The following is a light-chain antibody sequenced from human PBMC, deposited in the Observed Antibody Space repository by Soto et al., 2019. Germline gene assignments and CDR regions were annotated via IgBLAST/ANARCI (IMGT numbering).Light chain of an antibody. CDR2: DAS. CDR1: QSVSSK. V-gene: IGKV3-11*01. Sequence: EIVMTPSPATLSVSPGERATLSCRASQSVSSKLAWFQQKPGQAPRLLIYDASNRATGIPARFSGSGSGTDFTLTISSLEPEDFAVYYCQQRSNWPPITFGQGTRLEIK. J-gene: IGKJ5*01. CDR3: QQRSNWPPIT.